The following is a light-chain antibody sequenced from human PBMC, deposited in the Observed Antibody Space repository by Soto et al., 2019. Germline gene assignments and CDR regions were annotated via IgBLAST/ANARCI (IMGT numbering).Light chain of an antibody. CDR1: SSDVGGYNY. Sequence: QSALTQPASVSGSPGQSITISCTGTSSDVGGYNYVSWFQQHPGKAPKLMIYEVTNRPSGVSYRFSGSKSGNMASLTISGLQAEDEADYYCSSYTSSVTVVFGGGTKLTVL. CDR3: SSYTSSVTVV. CDR2: EVT. J-gene: IGLJ3*02. V-gene: IGLV2-14*01.